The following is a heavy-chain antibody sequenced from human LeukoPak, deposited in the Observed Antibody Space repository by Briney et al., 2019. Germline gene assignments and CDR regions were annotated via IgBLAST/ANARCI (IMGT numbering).Heavy chain of an antibody. J-gene: IGHJ4*02. CDR2: INHSGST. Sequence: SETLSLTCAVYGGSFSGYYWSWIRQPPGKGLEWIGEINHSGSTNYNPSLKSRVTISVDTSKNQSSLKLSSVTAADTAVYYCARGRYSSGWYGYWGQGTLVTVSS. D-gene: IGHD6-19*01. CDR3: ARGRYSSGWYGY. V-gene: IGHV4-34*01. CDR1: GGSFSGYY.